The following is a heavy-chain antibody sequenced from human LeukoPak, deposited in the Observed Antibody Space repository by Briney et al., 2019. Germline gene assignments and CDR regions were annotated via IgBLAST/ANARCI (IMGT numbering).Heavy chain of an antibody. D-gene: IGHD1-26*01. Sequence: GGSLRLSCAASGFTFSNYGMHWVRQTPGKGLEWVALISSDGSKNIYADSVKGRFTISRDNSKNTLYLQMNSLRAEDTAVYYCARDYRGESFKYYFDYWGQGTLVTVSS. CDR3: ARDYRGESFKYYFDY. V-gene: IGHV3-30*03. J-gene: IGHJ4*02. CDR2: ISSDGSKN. CDR1: GFTFSNYG.